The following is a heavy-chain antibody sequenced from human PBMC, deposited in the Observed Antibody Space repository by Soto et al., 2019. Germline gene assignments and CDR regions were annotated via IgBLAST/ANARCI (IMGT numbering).Heavy chain of an antibody. CDR1: GFTFSSYA. CDR2: ISGSGGST. CDR3: AKFLGDCSSTSCYYYYSYGMDV. Sequence: GGSLRLSCAASGFTFSSYAMSWVRQAPGKGLEWVSAISGSGGSTYYADSVKGRFTISRDNSKNTLYLQMNSLRAEDTAVYYSAKFLGDCSSTSCYYYYSYGMDVWGQGTTVTVSS. D-gene: IGHD2-2*01. J-gene: IGHJ6*02. V-gene: IGHV3-23*01.